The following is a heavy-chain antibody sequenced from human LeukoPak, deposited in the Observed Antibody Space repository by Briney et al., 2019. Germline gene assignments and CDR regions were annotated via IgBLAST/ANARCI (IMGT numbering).Heavy chain of an antibody. CDR3: ARSSSSWQTTTHFDY. CDR1: GGSISSYY. V-gene: IGHV4-59*01. J-gene: IGHJ4*02. D-gene: IGHD6-13*01. Sequence: SETLSLTRTVSGGSISSYYWSWIRQPPGKGLEWIGYIYYSGSTNYNPSLKSRVTISVDTSKNQFSLKLSSVTAADTAVYYCARSSSSWQTTTHFDYWGQGTLVTVSS. CDR2: IYYSGST.